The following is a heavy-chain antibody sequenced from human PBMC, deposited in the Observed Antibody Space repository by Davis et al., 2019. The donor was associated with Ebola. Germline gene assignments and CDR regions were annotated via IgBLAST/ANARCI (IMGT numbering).Heavy chain of an antibody. D-gene: IGHD1-1*01. CDR2: MNPNSGDT. CDR3: AREGTGDGFIYYYGMDT. V-gene: IGHV1-8*01. Sequence: SVPVSRMASVYTFSNYAINRPRQVPGQGLEWMGWMNPNSGDTGYAQKFQGRVTMTRNTSISTAYMELSSLRSEDTAVYYCAREGTGDGFIYYYGMDTWGQGTTVTVSS. J-gene: IGHJ6*02. CDR1: VYTFSNYA.